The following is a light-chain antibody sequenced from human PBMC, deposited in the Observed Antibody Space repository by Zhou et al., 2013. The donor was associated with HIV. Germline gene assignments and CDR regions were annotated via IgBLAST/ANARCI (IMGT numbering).Light chain of an antibody. CDR1: QGISNS. CDR3: QQYYSTPA. J-gene: IGKJ4*01. Sequence: DIQMTQSPSSLSASVGDRVTITCRASQGISNSLAWYQQKPGKAPKLLLYAASRLESGVPSRFSGSGSGTDYTLTISSLQPEDFATYYCQQYYSTPAFGGGTKVRSN. V-gene: IGKV1-NL1*01. CDR2: AAS.